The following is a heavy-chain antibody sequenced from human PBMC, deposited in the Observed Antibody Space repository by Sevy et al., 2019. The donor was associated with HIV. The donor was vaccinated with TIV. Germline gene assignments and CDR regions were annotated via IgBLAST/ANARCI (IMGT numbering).Heavy chain of an antibody. Sequence: GGSLRLSCAASGFTLSDYYMSWIRQAPGEGLSWIAYISSSGKSKFYADSVKGRFTISRDIANNSVYLQMNGLRVDDTAVYYCVRDGMTMTRYFDFWGQGALVTVSS. V-gene: IGHV3-11*01. D-gene: IGHD1-20*01. CDR3: VRDGMTMTRYFDF. J-gene: IGHJ4*02. CDR2: ISSSGKSK. CDR1: GFTLSDYY.